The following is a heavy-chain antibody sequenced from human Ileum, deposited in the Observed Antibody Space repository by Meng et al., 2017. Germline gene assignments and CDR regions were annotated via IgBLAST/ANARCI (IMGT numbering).Heavy chain of an antibody. Sequence: GGSLRLSCAASGFTFSSNAMAWVRQAPGKGLEWVSSVFGSGDNTYYADSVKGRFTISRDNSKNTLYLQMNSLGAQDTAVYYCAKGRGGTSIYDSWGQGILVTGAS. CDR3: AKGRGGTSIYDS. CDR2: VFGSGDNT. D-gene: IGHD1-26*01. J-gene: IGHJ4*02. V-gene: IGHV3-23*01. CDR1: GFTFSSNA.